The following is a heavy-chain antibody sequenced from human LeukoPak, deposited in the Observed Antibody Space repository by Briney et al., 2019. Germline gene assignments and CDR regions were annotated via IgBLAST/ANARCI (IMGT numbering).Heavy chain of an antibody. CDR2: IIPILGIA. Sequence: SVKVSCKASGGTFSSYAISWVRQASGQGLEWMGRIIPILGIANYAQKFQGRVTITADKSTSTAYMELSSLRSEDTAVYYCARVPLPYCSSTSCYAEPFDYWGQGTLVTVSS. V-gene: IGHV1-69*04. D-gene: IGHD2-2*01. J-gene: IGHJ4*01. CDR3: ARVPLPYCSSTSCYAEPFDY. CDR1: GGTFSSYA.